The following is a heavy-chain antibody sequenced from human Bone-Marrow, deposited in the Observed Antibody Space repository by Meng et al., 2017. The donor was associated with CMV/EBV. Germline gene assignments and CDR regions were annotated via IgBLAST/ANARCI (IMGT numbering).Heavy chain of an antibody. V-gene: IGHV3-11*01. Sequence: GESLKISCAASGFTFSDYYMSWIRQAPGKGLEWVSYISSSGSTIYYADSVKGRFTISRDNAKNSLYLQMNSLRAEDTAVYYCARALWYYDFWSGYSNWLDPWGQGTLVTVSS. D-gene: IGHD3-3*01. CDR2: ISSSGSTI. CDR1: GFTFSDYY. CDR3: ARALWYYDFWSGYSNWLDP. J-gene: IGHJ5*02.